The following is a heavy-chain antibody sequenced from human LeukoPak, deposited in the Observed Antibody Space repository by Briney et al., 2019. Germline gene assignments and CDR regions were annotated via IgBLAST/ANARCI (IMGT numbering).Heavy chain of an antibody. J-gene: IGHJ3*02. CDR1: GFTFSSYA. CDR2: ISGSGGST. V-gene: IGHV3-23*01. Sequence: GGSLRLSCAASGFTFSSYAMSWVRQAPGKGLEWVSAISGSGGSTYYADSVKGRFTISRDNSKNTLYLQMNSLRAEDTAVYYCAKDLGYCSGGSCYFDYAFDIWGQGTMVTVSS. CDR3: AKDLGYCSGGSCYFDYAFDI. D-gene: IGHD2-15*01.